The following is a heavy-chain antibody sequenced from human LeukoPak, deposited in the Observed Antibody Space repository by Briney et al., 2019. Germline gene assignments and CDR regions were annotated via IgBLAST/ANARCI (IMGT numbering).Heavy chain of an antibody. CDR3: ARGGGMITFGGVIPSY. V-gene: IGHV4-34*01. Sequence: SETLSLTCAVYDGSFSGYYWSWIRQPPGKGLEWIGEINHSGSTNYNPSLKSRVTISVDTSKNQFSLKLSSVTAADTAVYYCARGGGMITFGGVIPSYWGQGTLVTVSS. D-gene: IGHD3-16*02. CDR2: INHSGST. CDR1: DGSFSGYY. J-gene: IGHJ4*02.